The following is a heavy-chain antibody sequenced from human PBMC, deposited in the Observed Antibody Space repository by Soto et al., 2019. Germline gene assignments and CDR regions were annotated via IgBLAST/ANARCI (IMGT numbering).Heavy chain of an antibody. V-gene: IGHV3-11*05. Sequence: PGGSLRLSCEASGFSFSDYYMSWIRQAPGKGLEWISYISTSSTYTKYVDSVKGRFTISRDNAKNSLYLQMNSLTAEDTAVYYCARDYWDNYFDYWGQGTLVXVSS. CDR2: ISTSSTYT. CDR1: GFSFSDYY. J-gene: IGHJ4*02. D-gene: IGHD2-8*02. CDR3: ARDYWDNYFDY.